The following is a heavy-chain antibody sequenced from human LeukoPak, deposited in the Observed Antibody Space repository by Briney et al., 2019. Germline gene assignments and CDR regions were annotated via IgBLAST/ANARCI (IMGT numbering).Heavy chain of an antibody. D-gene: IGHD1-7*01. CDR1: GVSLRGYY. V-gene: IGHV4-34*01. J-gene: IGHJ6*03. Sequence: SETLSLTCAVYGVSLRGYYRSWIRQSPEKGLEWIGEINHEGDSIYNPSLKSRLTLSVDMSKNQFSLNLRSVTAADTAVYYCARGRNFVSVFYFDVCGKGTTVIVSS. CDR2: INHEGDS. CDR3: ARGRNFVSVFYFDV.